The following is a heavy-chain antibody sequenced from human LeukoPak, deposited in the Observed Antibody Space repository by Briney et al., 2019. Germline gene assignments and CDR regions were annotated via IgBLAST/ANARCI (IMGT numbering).Heavy chain of an antibody. D-gene: IGHD3-16*01. CDR2: ISSRGSSI. J-gene: IGHJ6*03. CDR1: GFTFSTYS. V-gene: IGHV3-48*01. CDR3: ARDLVSYYNYYMDV. Sequence: GGSLRLSCAASGFTFSTYSMNWVRQAPGKGLEWVSYISSRGSSIYYGDSVKGRFTISRDNAKNSLYLQMNSLRVEDTAVYYCARDLVSYYNYYMDVWGKGTTATVSS.